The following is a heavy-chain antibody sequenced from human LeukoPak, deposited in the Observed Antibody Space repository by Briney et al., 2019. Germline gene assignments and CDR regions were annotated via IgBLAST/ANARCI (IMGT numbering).Heavy chain of an antibody. CDR1: GFTFDDYA. D-gene: IGHD3-22*01. V-gene: IGHV3-9*01. Sequence: GGSLRLSCAASGFTFDDYAMHWVRQAPGKGLEWVSGISWNSGSIGYADSVKGRFTISRDNAKNSLYLQMNSLRAEDTALYYCAKVGHYYNSSGYDYWGQGTLVTVSS. J-gene: IGHJ4*02. CDR2: ISWNSGSI. CDR3: AKVGHYYNSSGYDY.